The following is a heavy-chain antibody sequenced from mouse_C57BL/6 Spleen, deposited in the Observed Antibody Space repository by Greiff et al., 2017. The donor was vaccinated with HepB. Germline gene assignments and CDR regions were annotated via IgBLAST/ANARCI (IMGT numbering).Heavy chain of an antibody. CDR2: IDPSDSYT. Sequence: QVQLQQPGAELVKPGASVKLSCKASGYTFTSYWMQWVKQRPGQGLEWIGEIDPSDSYTNYNQKFKGKATLTVDTSSSTAYMQLSSRTSEDSAVYYCARSSSPAWFAYWGQGTLVTVSA. CDR1: GYTFTSYW. D-gene: IGHD1-1*01. J-gene: IGHJ3*01. CDR3: ARSSSPAWFAY. V-gene: IGHV1-50*01.